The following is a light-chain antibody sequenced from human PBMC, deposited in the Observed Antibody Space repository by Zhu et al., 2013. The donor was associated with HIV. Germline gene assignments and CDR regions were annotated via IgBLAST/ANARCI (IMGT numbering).Light chain of an antibody. V-gene: IGKV1-5*01. J-gene: IGKJ4*01. CDR1: QSISSW. Sequence: DIQMTQSPSTLSASVGDRVTITCRASQSISSWLAWYQQKLGKAPKVLIYDASSLDSGVPSRFSGSGSGTDFSLSISRLEPEDFAVYYCQQYGRSPLTFGGGTTVEIK. CDR2: DAS. CDR3: QQYGRSPLT.